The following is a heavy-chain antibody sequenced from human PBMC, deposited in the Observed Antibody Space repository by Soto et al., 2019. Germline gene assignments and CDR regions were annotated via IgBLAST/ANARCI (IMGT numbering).Heavy chain of an antibody. V-gene: IGHV1-69*01. D-gene: IGHD6-19*01. CDR3: ARDRRLSSGWYYFDY. CDR1: GGTFSSYA. CDR2: IIPIFGTA. Sequence: QVQLVQSGAEVKKPGSSVKVSCKASGGTFSSYAISWVRHAPGQGLEWMGGIIPIFGTANYAQKFQGRVTITADESTSTAYMELSSLRSEDTAVYYCARDRRLSSGWYYFDYWGQGTLVTVSS. J-gene: IGHJ4*02.